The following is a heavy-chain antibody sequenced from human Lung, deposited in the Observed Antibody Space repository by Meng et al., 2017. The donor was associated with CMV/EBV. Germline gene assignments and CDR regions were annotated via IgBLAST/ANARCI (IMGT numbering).Heavy chain of an antibody. Sequence: SSGSYYWSWIRQPPGKGLEWIGYIYYSGSTNYNPSLKSRVTISVDTSKNQFSLKLSSVTAADTAVYYCARYVAAADHTGGYNWVDPWGQGTLVTVSS. D-gene: IGHD6-13*01. J-gene: IGHJ5*02. CDR1: SSGSYY. CDR3: ARYVAAADHTGGYNWVDP. V-gene: IGHV4-61*01. CDR2: IYYSGST.